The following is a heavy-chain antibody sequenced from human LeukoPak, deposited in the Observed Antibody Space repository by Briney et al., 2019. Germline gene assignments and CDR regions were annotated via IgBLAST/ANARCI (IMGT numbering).Heavy chain of an antibody. D-gene: IGHD3-9*01. CDR1: GGSISSYY. J-gene: IGHJ6*02. CDR2: IYYSGST. Sequence: SETLSLTCTVSGGSISSYYWSWIRQPPGKGLEWIGYIYYSGSTNYNPSLKSRATISVDTSKNQFSLKLSSVTAADTAVYYCASIYDILTGSYGMDVWGQGTTVTVSS. CDR3: ASIYDILTGSYGMDV. V-gene: IGHV4-59*08.